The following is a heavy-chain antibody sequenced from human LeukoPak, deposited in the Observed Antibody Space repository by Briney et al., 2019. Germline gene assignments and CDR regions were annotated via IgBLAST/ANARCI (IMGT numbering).Heavy chain of an antibody. D-gene: IGHD1-26*01. Sequence: SETLSLTCTVSGGSIRSGGYYWSWIRKHPGKGLEWIGFIYYSGSTYYNPSLESRVTVSIDTSKNQFSLKLSSVTAADTAVYYCARDSRGGSYDYFDYWGQGTLVTVSS. CDR3: ARDSRGGSYDYFDY. CDR1: GGSIRSGGYY. CDR2: IYYSGST. J-gene: IGHJ4*02. V-gene: IGHV4-31*03.